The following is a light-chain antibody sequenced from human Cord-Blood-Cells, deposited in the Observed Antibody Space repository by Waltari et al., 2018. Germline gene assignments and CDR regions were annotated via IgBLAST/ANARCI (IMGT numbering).Light chain of an antibody. Sequence: EIVLTQSPVTLSLSPGERATLSCRASQSVSSYLAWYQQKPGQAPRLLIYDASNRATGIPARLSGSGSGTDFTLTISSLEPEDFAVYYCQQRSNWLTFGGGTKVEIK. CDR2: DAS. J-gene: IGKJ4*01. V-gene: IGKV3-11*01. CDR3: QQRSNWLT. CDR1: QSVSSY.